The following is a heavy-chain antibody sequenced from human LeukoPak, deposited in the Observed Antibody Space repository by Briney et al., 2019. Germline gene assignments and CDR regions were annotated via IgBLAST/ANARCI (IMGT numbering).Heavy chain of an antibody. J-gene: IGHJ4*02. CDR3: ARDWHYVWGSYRYLDFDY. CDR2: ISAYNGNT. Sequence: ASVKVSCKASGYTFTSYGISWVRQAPGQGLEWMGRISAYNGNTNYAQKLQGRVTMTTDTSTSTAYMELRSLRSDDTAVYYCARDWHYVWGSYRYLDFDYWGQGTLVTVSS. D-gene: IGHD3-16*02. V-gene: IGHV1-18*01. CDR1: GYTFTSYG.